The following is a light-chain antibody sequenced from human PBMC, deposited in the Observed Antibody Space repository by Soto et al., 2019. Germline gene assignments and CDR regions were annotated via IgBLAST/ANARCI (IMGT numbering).Light chain of an antibody. CDR1: QSLLHSNGYNY. Sequence: DILMTQSPLSLPVTPGEPASISCRSSQSLLHSNGYNYLDWYLQKPGQSPQLLIYLGSNRASGVDGRYNGSGSGTDFTLKISRVEAEDVGVYYCMQALQTPLTFGQGTKLEIK. V-gene: IGKV2-28*01. J-gene: IGKJ2*01. CDR2: LGS. CDR3: MQALQTPLT.